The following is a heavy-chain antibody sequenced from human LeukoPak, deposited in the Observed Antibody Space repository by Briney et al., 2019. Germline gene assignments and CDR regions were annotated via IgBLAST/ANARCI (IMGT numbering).Heavy chain of an antibody. Sequence: GGSLRLSCAASGFTFSSYAMSWVRQAPGKGLEWVSAISGSGGSTCYADSVKGRFTISRDNSKNTLYLQMNSLRAEDTAVYYCAKDLGIVVVPAGSPGATFDPWGQGTLVTVSS. D-gene: IGHD2-2*01. CDR1: GFTFSSYA. CDR3: AKDLGIVVVPAGSPGATFDP. J-gene: IGHJ5*02. CDR2: ISGSGGST. V-gene: IGHV3-23*01.